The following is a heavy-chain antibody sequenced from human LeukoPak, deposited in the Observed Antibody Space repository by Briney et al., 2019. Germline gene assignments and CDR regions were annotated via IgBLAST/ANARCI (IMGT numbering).Heavy chain of an antibody. CDR1: GFTFSSYG. CDR2: IRSKANSYAT. Sequence: GGSLRLSCAASGFTFSSYGMHWVRQASGKGLEWVGRIRSKANSYATAYAASVKGRFTISRDDSKNTAYLQMSSLKTEDTAVYYCTRLTEYYYDSSGYSYWGQGTLVTVSS. J-gene: IGHJ4*02. V-gene: IGHV3-73*01. D-gene: IGHD3-22*01. CDR3: TRLTEYYYDSSGYSY.